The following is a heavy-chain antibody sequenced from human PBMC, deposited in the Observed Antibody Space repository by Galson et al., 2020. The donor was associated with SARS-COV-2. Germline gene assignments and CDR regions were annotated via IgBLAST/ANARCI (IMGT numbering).Heavy chain of an antibody. CDR3: ARGPNCSSTSCWERFDY. J-gene: IGHJ4*02. CDR1: GGSISSSSYY. CDR2: IYYSGST. V-gene: IGHV4-39*07. Sequence: SETLSLTCTVSGGSISSSSYYWGWIRQPPGKGLEWIGSIYYSGSTYYNPSLKSRVTISVDTSKNQFSLKLSSVTAADTAVYYCARGPNCSSTSCWERFDYWGQGTLVTVSS. D-gene: IGHD2-2*01.